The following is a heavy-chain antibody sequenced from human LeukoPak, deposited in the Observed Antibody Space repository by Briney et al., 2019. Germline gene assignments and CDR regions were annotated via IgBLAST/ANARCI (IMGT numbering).Heavy chain of an antibody. CDR3: AKGAGVVVITAVCFDY. V-gene: IGHV3-23*01. CDR1: GFTFSSYV. CDR2: ISVGGGST. Sequence: GGSLRLSCAASGFTFSSYVMTWVRQAPGIGLEWVSTISVGGGSTYYADSVKGRFTISRDNSKNALYLQMNSLRAEDTAVYYCAKGAGVVVITAVCFDYWGQGTLVTVSS. J-gene: IGHJ4*02. D-gene: IGHD3-22*01.